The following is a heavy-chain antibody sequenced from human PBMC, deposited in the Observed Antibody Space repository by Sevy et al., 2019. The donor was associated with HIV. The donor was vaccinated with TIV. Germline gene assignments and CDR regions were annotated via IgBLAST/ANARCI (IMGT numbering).Heavy chain of an antibody. J-gene: IGHJ4*02. CDR3: ARDNSGYFHFDY. CDR2: ISYDKSER. V-gene: IGHV3-30*03. D-gene: IGHD3-22*01. CDR1: GFTFGSYG. Sequence: GGSLRLSCAASGFTFGSYGMHWVRQAPGRGLEWVSFISYDKSERYYGDSVRGRFPISRDNFKNTLWLQKNSRRPEDAAVYYCARDNSGYFHFDYWGQGTLVTVSS.